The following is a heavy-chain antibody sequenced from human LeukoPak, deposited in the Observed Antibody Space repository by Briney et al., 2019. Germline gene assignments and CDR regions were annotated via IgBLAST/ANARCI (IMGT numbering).Heavy chain of an antibody. CDR3: GKLVLAGLSVDF. J-gene: IGHJ4*02. CDR1: GASISSTTYS. V-gene: IGHV4-39*01. D-gene: IGHD6-19*01. CDR2: FNYGEAA. Sequence: NSSETLSLTCTVSGASISSTTYSWGWIRQPPGGGLEWLGCFNYGEAAYYNPSLKSRVTISLNTSMNQFSLRLTSLTAANTAVYFCGKLVLAGLSVDFWGQGTVVAVPS.